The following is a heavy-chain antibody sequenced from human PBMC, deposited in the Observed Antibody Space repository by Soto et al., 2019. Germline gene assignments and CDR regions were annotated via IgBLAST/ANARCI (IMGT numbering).Heavy chain of an antibody. CDR2: IYPGDSDT. J-gene: IGHJ6*03. V-gene: IGHV5-51*01. CDR3: ARLIYRDIVVVPAAIGYGYYYYMDV. D-gene: IGHD2-2*01. Sequence: PGESLKISCKGSGYSFTSYWIGWVRQMPGKGLEWMGIIYPGDSDTRYSPSFQGQVTISADKSISTAYLQWSSLKASDTAMYYCARLIYRDIVVVPAAIGYGYYYYMDVWGKGTTVTVSS. CDR1: GYSFTSYW.